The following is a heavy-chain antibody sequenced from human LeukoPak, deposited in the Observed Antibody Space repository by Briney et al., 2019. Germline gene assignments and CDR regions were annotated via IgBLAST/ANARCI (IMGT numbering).Heavy chain of an antibody. Sequence: GGSLRLSCAASGFTFSNYGYHWVRQAPGKGLDWVALIWYDGSIRDYADSVKGRFTISRDNSQNTLFLQMNSLRDEDTAVYYCARGKIGYYYGDYDGYWGQGTLVTVSS. CDR3: ARGKIGYYYGDYDGY. D-gene: IGHD4-17*01. CDR1: GFTFSNYG. CDR2: IWYDGSIR. V-gene: IGHV3-33*01. J-gene: IGHJ4*02.